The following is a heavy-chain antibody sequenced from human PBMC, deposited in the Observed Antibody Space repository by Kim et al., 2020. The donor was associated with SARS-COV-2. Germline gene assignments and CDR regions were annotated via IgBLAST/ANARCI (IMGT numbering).Heavy chain of an antibody. J-gene: IGHJ4*02. Sequence: GGSLRLSCAASGFTFRTYGMHWVRQAPGKGLEWVANIWSDGSNEFYADSVRGRFTISRDTSKKTLVLQMNSLKVEDTAVYYCAADDHESYFRYWGQGTLVTVSS. CDR2: IWSDGSNE. CDR3: AADDHESYFRY. CDR1: GFTFRTYG. V-gene: IGHV3-33*01.